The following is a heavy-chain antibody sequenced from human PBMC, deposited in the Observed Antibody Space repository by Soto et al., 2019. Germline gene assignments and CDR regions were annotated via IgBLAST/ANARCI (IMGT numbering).Heavy chain of an antibody. CDR3: AKEVSGWELLRASDAFDI. J-gene: IGHJ3*02. V-gene: IGHV3-23*01. CDR1: GFTFSSYA. CDR2: ISGSGGST. D-gene: IGHD1-26*01. Sequence: GGSLRLSCAASGFTFSSYAMSWVRQAPGKGLEWVSAISGSGGSTYYADSVKSRFTISRDDSKNTLYLQMNSLRAEDTAVYYCAKEVSGWELLRASDAFDIWGQGTMVTVSS.